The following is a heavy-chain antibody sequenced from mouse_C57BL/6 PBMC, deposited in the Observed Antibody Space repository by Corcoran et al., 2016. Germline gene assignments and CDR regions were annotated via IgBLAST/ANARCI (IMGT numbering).Heavy chain of an antibody. D-gene: IGHD1-1*01. CDR1: GYTFTTYG. J-gene: IGHJ2*01. CDR3: ARAVVATNYFDY. Sequence: QIQLVQSGPELKKPGETVKISCKASGYTFTTYGMSWVKQAPGKGLKWMGWINTYSGVPTYADDFKGRFAFSLETSASTAYLQINNLKNEDTATYFCARAVVATNYFDYWGQGTTLTVSS. CDR2: INTYSGVP. V-gene: IGHV9-3*01.